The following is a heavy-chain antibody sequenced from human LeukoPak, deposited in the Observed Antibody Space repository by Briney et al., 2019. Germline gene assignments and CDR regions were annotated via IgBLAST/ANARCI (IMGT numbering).Heavy chain of an antibody. CDR3: ARGESLVFHYYFDY. D-gene: IGHD6-6*01. V-gene: IGHV1-69*13. CDR1: GGTFSSYA. J-gene: IGHJ4*02. CDR2: ITPIFGTA. Sequence: SVKVSCKASGGTFSSYAISWVRQAPGQGLEWMRGITPIFGTANYAQKFQGRVTITADESTSTAYMELSSLRSEDTAVYYCARGESLVFHYYFDYWGQGTLVTVSS.